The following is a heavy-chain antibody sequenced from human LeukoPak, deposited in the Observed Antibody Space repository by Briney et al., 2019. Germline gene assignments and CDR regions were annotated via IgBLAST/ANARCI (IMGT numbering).Heavy chain of an antibody. Sequence: SETLSLTCAVFGGSFSGYYWSWIRQPPVRVLEWIGEINHSGSTNYNPSLKSRVTISVDTSKNQFSLKLSSVTAADTAVYYCARAPGRAVASAFDYWGQGTLVTVSS. V-gene: IGHV4-34*01. J-gene: IGHJ4*02. CDR3: ARAPGRAVASAFDY. CDR1: GGSFSGYY. CDR2: INHSGST. D-gene: IGHD6-19*01.